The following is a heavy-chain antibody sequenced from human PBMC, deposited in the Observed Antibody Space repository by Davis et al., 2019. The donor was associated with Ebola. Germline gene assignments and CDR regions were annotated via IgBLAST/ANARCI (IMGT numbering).Heavy chain of an antibody. D-gene: IGHD6-19*01. CDR2: IKQDGSEK. Sequence: PGGSLRLSCAASEFTFSGYWMSWVRQAPGKGLEWVANIKQDGSEKYYVDSVKGRFIISRDNAKNSLSLQMNSLRAEDTAVYYCAKDAVARNGAWDEFDYWGQGTLVTVSS. J-gene: IGHJ4*02. CDR3: AKDAVARNGAWDEFDY. CDR1: EFTFSGYW. V-gene: IGHV3-7*03.